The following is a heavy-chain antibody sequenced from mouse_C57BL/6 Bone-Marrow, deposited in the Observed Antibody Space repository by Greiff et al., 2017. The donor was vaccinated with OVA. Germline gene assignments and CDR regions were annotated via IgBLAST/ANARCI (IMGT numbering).Heavy chain of an antibody. CDR1: GYTFTDHY. V-gene: IGHV1-76*01. J-gene: IGHJ2*01. Sequence: VKLMASGAEVVRPGASVKLSCKASGYTFTDHYINWVKQTPGQGLAWIARIYPGSGNSSSNAKFKGKATLTAEKSSNTAYMQLSSLTSEDSAVYFCARDDGYFVEDWGQGTTLTVSS. CDR2: IYPGSGNS. D-gene: IGHD2-3*01. CDR3: ARDDGYFVED.